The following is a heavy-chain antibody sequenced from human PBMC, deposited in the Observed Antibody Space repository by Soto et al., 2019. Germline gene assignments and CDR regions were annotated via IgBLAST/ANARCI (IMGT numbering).Heavy chain of an antibody. CDR3: ARAAGRTPLDY. V-gene: IGHV4-31*03. CDR2: IYKNGNA. Sequence: VQLQESGPGLVRPSQTLSLTCTVSGAPMTSDGYYWSWIRQHPGKGPEWIGYIYKNGNAYYNPSLSSRPTISVDTSKNQFSLNLSSVTAADTAVYYCARAAGRTPLDYWGQGTLVTVSS. J-gene: IGHJ4*02. D-gene: IGHD6-25*01. CDR1: GAPMTSDGYY.